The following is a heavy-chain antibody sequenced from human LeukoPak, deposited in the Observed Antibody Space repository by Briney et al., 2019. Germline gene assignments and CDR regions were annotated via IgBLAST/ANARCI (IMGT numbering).Heavy chain of an antibody. CDR2: MYSDSRT. V-gene: IGHV3-66*01. CDR1: GITVSSNY. J-gene: IGHJ4*02. D-gene: IGHD1/OR15-1a*01. Sequence: PGGSLRLSCAASGITVSSNYMSWVRQAPGKGLEWVSVMYSDSRTYYADSVKGRFTISRDNSKNTLYLEMNSLRAEDTAVYYCARSNCNSCYLGVWYYFDYWGQGALATVSS. CDR3: ARSNCNSCYLGVWYYFDY.